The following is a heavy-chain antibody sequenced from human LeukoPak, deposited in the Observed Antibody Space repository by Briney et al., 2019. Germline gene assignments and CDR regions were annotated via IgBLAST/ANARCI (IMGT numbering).Heavy chain of an antibody. J-gene: IGHJ4*02. CDR2: INTNAGNP. CDR3: ARGDWLVDY. D-gene: IGHD6-19*01. V-gene: IGHV7-4-1*02. Sequence: ASVKVSCKASGYTFINYAVNWVRLAPGQGLEWMGCINTNAGNPTYAQGYTGRFVFSSDTSVSTAYLQISSLKAEDTAVYYCARGDWLVDYWGQGTLVTVSS. CDR1: GYTFINYA.